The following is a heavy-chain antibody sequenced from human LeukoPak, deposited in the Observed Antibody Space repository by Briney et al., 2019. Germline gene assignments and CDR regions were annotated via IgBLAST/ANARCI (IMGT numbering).Heavy chain of an antibody. Sequence: GRSLRLSCAASGFTFSSYAMHWVRQAPGKGLEWVAVISYDGSNKYYADSVKGRFTISRDNSKNTLYLQMNSLRVEDTAVYYCARDYNFWFDPWGQGTLVTVSS. J-gene: IGHJ5*02. V-gene: IGHV3-30*01. D-gene: IGHD3-10*01. CDR2: ISYDGSNK. CDR3: ARDYNFWFDP. CDR1: GFTFSSYA.